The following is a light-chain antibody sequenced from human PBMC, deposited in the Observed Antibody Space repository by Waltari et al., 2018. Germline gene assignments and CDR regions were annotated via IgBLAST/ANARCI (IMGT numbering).Light chain of an antibody. CDR2: GAS. Sequence: EVVMTQSPATLSVSPGERVTLSCRASQSVSRFVAWYQQKPGQAPRLLIYGASTRATGIPARFSGSGSGTEFTLTISSLQSEDFAVYYCQQYNDWPPLTFGGGTKQEIK. CDR1: QSVSRF. J-gene: IGKJ4*01. V-gene: IGKV3-15*01. CDR3: QQYNDWPPLT.